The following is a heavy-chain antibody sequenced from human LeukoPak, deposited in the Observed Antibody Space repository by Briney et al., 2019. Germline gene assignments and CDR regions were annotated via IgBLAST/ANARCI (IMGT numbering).Heavy chain of an antibody. D-gene: IGHD2-2*01. CDR2: INPNSGGT. V-gene: IGHV1-2*02. CDR1: GYTFTAYY. CDR3: ARARGEVVPAAEGFDP. J-gene: IGHJ5*02. Sequence: ASVKVSCKGSGYTFTAYYMHWVRQAPGQGLEWMGWINPNSGGTNYAQKFQGRVTMTRDTSISTAYMELNRLRSDDTAVYYCARARGEVVPAAEGFDPWGQGTLVTVSS.